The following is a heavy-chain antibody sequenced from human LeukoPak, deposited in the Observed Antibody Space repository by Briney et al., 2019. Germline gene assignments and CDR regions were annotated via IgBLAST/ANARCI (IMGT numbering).Heavy chain of an antibody. D-gene: IGHD3-22*01. V-gene: IGHV4-34*08. Sequence: SETLSLTCSGYSGTFSAYYWSWIRQPPGKGLEWIVEINHSGSTNYNPSLKSRVTISVDTSKNQFSLKLSSVTAADTAVYYCATSSGYKNHWGQGTLVTVSS. J-gene: IGHJ4*02. CDR2: INHSGST. CDR1: SGTFSAYY. CDR3: ATSSGYKNH.